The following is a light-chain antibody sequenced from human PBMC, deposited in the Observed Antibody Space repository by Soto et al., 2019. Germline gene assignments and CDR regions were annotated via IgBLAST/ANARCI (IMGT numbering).Light chain of an antibody. CDR2: WAS. V-gene: IGKV4-1*01. J-gene: IGKJ3*01. Sequence: DIVMTQSPESLAVSLGERATINCKSSQSVLYSSNNKNYLAWYQQSPGQPPKVLIYWASTRESGVPDRFGGSGSGTDFTLTISSLQAEDAEVYYCQQYYNTPFTFGRGTKVDIX. CDR1: QSVLYSSNNKNY. CDR3: QQYYNTPFT.